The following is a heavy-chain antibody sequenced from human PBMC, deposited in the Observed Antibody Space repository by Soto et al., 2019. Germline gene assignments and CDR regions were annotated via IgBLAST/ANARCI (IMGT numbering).Heavy chain of an antibody. CDR3: ARPVPPRTSTAWFDP. D-gene: IGHD3-10*01. CDR1: GGSLSTYY. CDR2: VYYDGTT. J-gene: IGHJ5*02. Sequence: PSETLSLTCTVSGGSLSTYYWTWIRQSPEKGLEWIGNVYYDGTTKFNPALQSRLTMSVDTSKIQFSLRLTSVTAADTAVYYCARPVPPRTSTAWFDPWGQGTRVTVSS. V-gene: IGHV4-59*01.